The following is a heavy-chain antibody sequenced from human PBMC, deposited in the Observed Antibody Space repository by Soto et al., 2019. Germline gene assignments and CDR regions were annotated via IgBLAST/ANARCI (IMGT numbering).Heavy chain of an antibody. J-gene: IGHJ3*02. V-gene: IGHV4-59*08. Sequence: SETLSLTCTVSGGSISSYYWSWIRQPPGKGLELIGYIYYSGSTNYNPSLKSRVTISADTSKNQFSLKLSSVTAADTAVYYGARQYAYLDDFDIWGQGTMVTVSS. CDR2: IYYSGST. CDR3: ARQYAYLDDFDI. CDR1: GGSISSYY. D-gene: IGHD2-2*01.